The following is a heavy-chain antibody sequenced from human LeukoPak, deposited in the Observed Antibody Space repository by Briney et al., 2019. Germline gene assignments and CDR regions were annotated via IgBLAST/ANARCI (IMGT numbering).Heavy chain of an antibody. CDR2: ISYDGSNK. CDR1: GFTFSSYA. D-gene: IGHD1-14*01. Sequence: GRSLRLSCAASGFTFSSYAMYWVRQAPGKGLEWVAVISYDGSNKYYADSVKGRFTISRDNSKNTLYLQMNSLRAEDTAVYYCARAFTNRCYWGQGTLVTVSS. J-gene: IGHJ4*02. CDR3: ARAFTNRCY. V-gene: IGHV3-30*04.